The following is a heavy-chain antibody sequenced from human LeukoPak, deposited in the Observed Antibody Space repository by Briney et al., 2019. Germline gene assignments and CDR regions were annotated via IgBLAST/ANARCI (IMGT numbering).Heavy chain of an antibody. J-gene: IGHJ4*02. CDR3: ARAPRVVTMFSLPTSDY. CDR2: INPNGGGT. CDR1: GYTFTGYY. D-gene: IGHD4-23*01. Sequence: GASVKVSCKASGYTFTGYYMHWVRQAPGQGLEWMGRINPNGGGTNYAQKFQGRVTMTRDTSISTAYMELSRLRSDDTAVYYCARAPRVVTMFSLPTSDYWGQGTLVTVSS. V-gene: IGHV1-2*06.